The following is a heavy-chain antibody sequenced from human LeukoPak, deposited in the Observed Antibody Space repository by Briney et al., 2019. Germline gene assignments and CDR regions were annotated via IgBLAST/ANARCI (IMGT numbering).Heavy chain of an antibody. Sequence: PGGPLGLSGQASGFTFGTFWISWFGKGPGRGLECLANINQDGGAIYYVDSVKGRFTISRDNAKSSLYLQMNSLRAEDTAVYYCATSPAVRELLGNWGQGTLVTVSS. CDR2: INQDGGAI. CDR3: ATSPAVRELLGN. J-gene: IGHJ4*02. D-gene: IGHD1-26*01. CDR1: GFTFGTFW. V-gene: IGHV3-7*01.